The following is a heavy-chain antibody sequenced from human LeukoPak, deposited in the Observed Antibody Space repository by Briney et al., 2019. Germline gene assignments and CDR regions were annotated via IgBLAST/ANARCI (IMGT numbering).Heavy chain of an antibody. D-gene: IGHD1-26*01. Sequence: GESLKISCQASGYTFTTYWIGWVRQLPGKGLEWMGAIYPGDSDTTYSPSFEGQVTISADKSISAAYLQWSSLKASDTAIYYCARRGWSFKDDAFDIWGQGTMVTVSS. V-gene: IGHV5-51*01. J-gene: IGHJ3*02. CDR1: GYTFTTYW. CDR2: IYPGDSDT. CDR3: ARRGWSFKDDAFDI.